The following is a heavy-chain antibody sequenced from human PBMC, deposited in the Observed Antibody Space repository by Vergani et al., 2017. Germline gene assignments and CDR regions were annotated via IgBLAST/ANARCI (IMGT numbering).Heavy chain of an antibody. CDR1: GGSITSSSYY. D-gene: IGHD1-14*01. V-gene: IGHV4-39*01. CDR3: ARHQIGRYTEY. Sequence: QLHLQESGPGLVKPSETLSLTCTVSGGSITSSSYYWGWIRQPPGKGLEWIGNIYHRGGAYYNPSLKGRVTISVDTSKNQISLQVTSVTAADTAVYYCARHQIGRYTEYWGQGILVTVSS. J-gene: IGHJ4*02. CDR2: IYHRGGA.